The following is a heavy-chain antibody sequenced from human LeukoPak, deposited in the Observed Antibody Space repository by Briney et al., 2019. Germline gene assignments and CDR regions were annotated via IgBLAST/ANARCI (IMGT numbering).Heavy chain of an antibody. D-gene: IGHD2-2*01. J-gene: IGHJ6*03. Sequence: GGSLRLSCAASGFTFSSYSMNWVRQAPGKGLEWVSSISSSSSYIYYADSVKGRFTISRDNAKNSLYLQMNSLRAEDTAVYYCARYYGGRQLLWYLSSYYYMDVWGKGTTVTVSS. V-gene: IGHV3-21*01. CDR1: GFTFSSYS. CDR3: ARYYGGRQLLWYLSSYYYMDV. CDR2: ISSSSSYI.